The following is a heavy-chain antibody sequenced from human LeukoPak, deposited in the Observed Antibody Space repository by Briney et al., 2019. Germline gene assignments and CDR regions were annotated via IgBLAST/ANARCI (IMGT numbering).Heavy chain of an antibody. CDR3: AKEGGRFAFGNWFDP. V-gene: IGHV3-30*18. D-gene: IGHD3-10*01. CDR1: GFTFSSYG. Sequence: GRSLRLSCAASGFTFSSYGMHWVRQAPGKGLEWVAVISYDGSNKYYADSVKGRFTISRDNSKNTLYLQMNSQRAEDTAVYYCAKEGGRFAFGNWFDPWGQGTLVTVSS. CDR2: ISYDGSNK. J-gene: IGHJ5*02.